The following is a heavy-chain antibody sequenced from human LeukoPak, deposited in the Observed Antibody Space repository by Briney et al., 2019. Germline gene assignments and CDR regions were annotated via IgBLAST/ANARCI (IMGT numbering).Heavy chain of an antibody. V-gene: IGHV4-34*01. D-gene: IGHD5-12*01. CDR2: INHSGST. Sequence: PSETLSLTCAVYGGSFSGYYWSWIRQPPGKGLEWIGDINHSGSTNYNPSLKSRVTISVDTSKNQFSLKLSSVTAADTAVYYCARGRLRYYYYGMDVWGQGTTVTVSS. CDR1: GGSFSGYY. J-gene: IGHJ6*02. CDR3: ARGRLRYYYYGMDV.